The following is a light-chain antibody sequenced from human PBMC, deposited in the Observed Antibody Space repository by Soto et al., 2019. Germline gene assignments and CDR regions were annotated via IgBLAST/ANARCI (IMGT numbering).Light chain of an antibody. CDR1: QSISTY. Sequence: DIQLTQSPSSLSASVGGRLTITCRASQSISTYLNWYQQKSGKAPKVLIFAPSSLQSEVPSRFSGSGSGTDFPLTITSLQPEEFATYYCQQSFTTPRTVGQGTKVEIK. V-gene: IGKV1-39*01. J-gene: IGKJ1*01. CDR2: APS. CDR3: QQSFTTPRT.